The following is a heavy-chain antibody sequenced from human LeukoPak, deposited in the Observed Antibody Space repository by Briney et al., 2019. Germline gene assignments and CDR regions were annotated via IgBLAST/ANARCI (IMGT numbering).Heavy chain of an antibody. V-gene: IGHV3-15*01. CDR1: GFIFRKTY. CDR2: IKTKTDGETV. D-gene: IGHD2-15*01. CDR3: ATVDHSDGGGYASF. Sequence: PGGSLRLSCATSGFIFRKTYMTWVRQAPGKGLEWVGRIKTKTDGETVDYAAPVKGRFTLSRDDSKDTLYLQMDSLKTEDTGVYFCATVDHSDGGGYASFWGQGSRVTVSS. J-gene: IGHJ4*02.